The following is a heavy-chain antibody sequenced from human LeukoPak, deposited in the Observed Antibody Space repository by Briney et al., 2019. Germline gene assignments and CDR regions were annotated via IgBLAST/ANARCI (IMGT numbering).Heavy chain of an antibody. J-gene: IGHJ5*02. V-gene: IGHV3-48*03. CDR3: ARFFGFREFHNWFDP. CDR2: ISSSGSTI. Sequence: GGSLRLSCAASGFTFSSYEMNWVRQAPGKGLEWVSYISSSGSTIYYADSVKGRFTISRDNAKNSLYLQMNSLRAEDTAVYYCARFFGFREFHNWFDPWGQGTLVTVSS. CDR1: GFTFSSYE. D-gene: IGHD3-10*01.